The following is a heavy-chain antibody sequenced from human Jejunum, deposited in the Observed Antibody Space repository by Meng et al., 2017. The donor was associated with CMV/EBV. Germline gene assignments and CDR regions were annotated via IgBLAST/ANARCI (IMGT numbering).Heavy chain of an antibody. CDR1: SLPRGTFL. D-gene: IGHD4-17*01. CDR2: VSRSGGT. CDR3: AREVVRDYSRDGMDV. Sequence: SLPRGTFLCPSLRPPPGRGLEWIVYVSRSGGTMYNPSLKSRVTIPLDTSRNHFSLKLSSVTAADTAVYYCAREVVRDYSRDGMDVWGQGTTVTVSS. J-gene: IGHJ6*02. V-gene: IGHV4-61*01.